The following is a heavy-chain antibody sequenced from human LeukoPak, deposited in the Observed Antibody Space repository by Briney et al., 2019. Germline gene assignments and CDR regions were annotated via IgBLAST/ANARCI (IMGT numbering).Heavy chain of an antibody. CDR3: ARADVGATPYYFDY. CDR1: GYTFTGYY. CDR2: INPNSGGT. Sequence: ASVKVSCKASGYTFTGYYMHWVRQSPGQGLEWMGWINPNSGGTNYAQKFQGRVTMTRDTSISTAYMELSRLRSDDTAVYYCARADVGATPYYFDYWGQGTLVTVSS. V-gene: IGHV1-2*02. J-gene: IGHJ4*02. D-gene: IGHD1-26*01.